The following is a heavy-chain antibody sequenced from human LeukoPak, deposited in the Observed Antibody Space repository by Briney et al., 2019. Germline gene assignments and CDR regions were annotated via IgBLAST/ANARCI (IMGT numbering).Heavy chain of an antibody. D-gene: IGHD5-12*01. CDR2: ISAYNGNT. CDR3: ARVPGVATIKGWFDP. CDR1: GYTFTNYG. V-gene: IGHV1-18*01. Sequence: ASVKVSCKASGYTFTNYGISWVRQAPGQGLEWMGWISAYNGNTDYAQKLQDRVTMTTDTSTSTGYMELRSLRSDDTAVYYCARVPGVATIKGWFDPWGQGTLVTVPS. J-gene: IGHJ5*02.